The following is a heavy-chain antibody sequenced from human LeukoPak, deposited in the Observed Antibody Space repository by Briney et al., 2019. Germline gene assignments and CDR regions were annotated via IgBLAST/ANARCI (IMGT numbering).Heavy chain of an antibody. CDR2: NNPSCGTT. CDR3: ARDRGLLYGSSGCLDS. D-gene: IGHD6-19*01. Sequence: GASVKVSCMASGYTFTSYYMHGVGQAPGQGVEGVGLNNPSCGTTSYAPKFQGRVTMTRDTSTSTVYMELSSLTSEDTAVYYCARDRGLLYGSSGCLDSWGQGTLVTVSS. V-gene: IGHV1-46*01. J-gene: IGHJ4*02. CDR1: GYTFTSYY.